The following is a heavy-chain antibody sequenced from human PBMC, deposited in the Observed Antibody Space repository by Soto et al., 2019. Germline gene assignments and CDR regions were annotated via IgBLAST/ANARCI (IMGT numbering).Heavy chain of an antibody. Sequence: ASVKVSCKASGYTFTSYGISWVRQAPGQGLEWMGWISAYNGNTNYAQKLQGRVTMTTDTSTSTAYMELRSLRSDDTAVYYCARDSEDIVLVPAAIDYWGQGTLVTVSS. CDR1: GYTFTSYG. V-gene: IGHV1-18*01. CDR2: ISAYNGNT. D-gene: IGHD2-2*01. CDR3: ARDSEDIVLVPAAIDY. J-gene: IGHJ4*02.